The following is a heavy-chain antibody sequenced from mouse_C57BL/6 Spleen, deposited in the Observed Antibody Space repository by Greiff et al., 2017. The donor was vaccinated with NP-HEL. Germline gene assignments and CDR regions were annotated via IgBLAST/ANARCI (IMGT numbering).Heavy chain of an antibody. CDR3: ARSDYGGRDWFAY. V-gene: IGHV1-64*01. J-gene: IGHJ3*01. Sequence: QVQLQQPGAELVKPGASVKLSCKASGYTFTSYWMHWVKQRPGQGLEWIGMIHPNSGSTNYNEKFKSKATLTVDKSSSTPYMQLSSLTSEDSAVYYCARSDYGGRDWFAYWGQGTLVTVSA. CDR2: IHPNSGST. CDR1: GYTFTSYW. D-gene: IGHD1-1*01.